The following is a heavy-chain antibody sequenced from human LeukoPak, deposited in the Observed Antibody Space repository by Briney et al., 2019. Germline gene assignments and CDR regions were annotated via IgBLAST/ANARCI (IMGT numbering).Heavy chain of an antibody. CDR3: AKDKAMIVVVITDDAFDI. V-gene: IGHV3-23*01. Sequence: GGSLRLSCAGSGFTFSTYAMSWVRQAPGKGLEWVSNISGRGGSTYADSVKGRFTISRDNSKNTLYLQMNSLRAEDTAVYYCAKDKAMIVVVITDDAFDIWGQGTVVTVSS. CDR2: ISGRGGST. CDR1: GFTFSTYA. J-gene: IGHJ3*02. D-gene: IGHD3-22*01.